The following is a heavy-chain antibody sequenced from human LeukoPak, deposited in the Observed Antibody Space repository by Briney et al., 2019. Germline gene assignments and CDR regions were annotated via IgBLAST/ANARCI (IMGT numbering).Heavy chain of an antibody. CDR2: IIPILGIA. V-gene: IGHV1-69*04. CDR1: GGTFSSYA. CDR3: AGTMAIGVNWFDP. Sequence: ASVKVSCKASGGTFSSYALSWVRQAPGQGLEWMGRIIPILGIANYAQKFQGRVTITADKSTSTAYMELSSPRSEDTAVYYCAGTMAIGVNWFDPWGQGTLVTVSS. J-gene: IGHJ5*02. D-gene: IGHD3-10*01.